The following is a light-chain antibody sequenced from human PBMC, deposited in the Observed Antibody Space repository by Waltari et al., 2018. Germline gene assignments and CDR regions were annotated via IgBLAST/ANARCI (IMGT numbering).Light chain of an antibody. CDR2: GAS. J-gene: IGKJ4*01. CDR3: QQYDTWPPT. Sequence: EVVMTQSPAMASVSPGERAALFCRDSQSVKSNVAWYQQKPGRAPRLLLYGASTRATGVPVRFSGSASGTEFTLTISSLQSEDFAVYYCQQYDTWPPTFGGGAKVEIK. V-gene: IGKV3-15*01. CDR1: QSVKSN.